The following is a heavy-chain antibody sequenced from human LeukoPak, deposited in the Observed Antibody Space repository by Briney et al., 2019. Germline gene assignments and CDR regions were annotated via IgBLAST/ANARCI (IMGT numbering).Heavy chain of an antibody. CDR3: ARAACSSTWYSRYFDL. D-gene: IGHD6-13*01. J-gene: IGHJ2*01. CDR1: GFTFSSYD. Sequence: GGSLRLSCAASGFTFSSYDIHWVRQATGKGLEWISGIGTAGEIYYPGSVKGRFTISRENAKNSLYLQMNSLRAGDTAVYYCARAACSSTWYSRYFDLWGRGTLVTVSS. V-gene: IGHV3-13*01. CDR2: IGTAGEI.